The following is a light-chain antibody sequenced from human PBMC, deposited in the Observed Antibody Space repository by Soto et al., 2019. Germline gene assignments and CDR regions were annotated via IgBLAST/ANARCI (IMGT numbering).Light chain of an antibody. Sequence: DIQMTQSPSTLSASVGDSVTITCRASRGLRNSSAWYQQTVGTAPKLLIYDASTLERGVPSRLSGRGSGTEFTLTISSLQPDDFGTYYCQQYDNYPWTFGQGTKVDIK. CDR3: QQYDNYPWT. CDR1: RGLRNS. J-gene: IGKJ1*01. CDR2: DAS. V-gene: IGKV1-5*01.